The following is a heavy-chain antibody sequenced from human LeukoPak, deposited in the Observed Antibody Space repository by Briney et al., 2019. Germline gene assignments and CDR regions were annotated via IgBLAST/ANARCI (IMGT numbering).Heavy chain of an antibody. D-gene: IGHD3-16*01. J-gene: IGHJ6*03. CDR2: INPNSGGT. V-gene: IGHV1-2*02. CDR3: ARYDIYYYYMDV. Sequence: ASVKVSCKASGYTFTGYYMHWVRQAPGQGLEWMGWINPNSGGTNYAQKFQGRVTMTRDTSISTAYMELSRLRSDDTAVYYCARYDIYYYYMDVWGKGTTATVSS. CDR1: GYTFTGYY.